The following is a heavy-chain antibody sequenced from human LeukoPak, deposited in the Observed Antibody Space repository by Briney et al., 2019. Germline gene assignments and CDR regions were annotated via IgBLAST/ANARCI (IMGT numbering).Heavy chain of an antibody. CDR2: ISGSGGVT. CDR1: GFTFSSYA. CDR3: AELGITMIGGV. Sequence: GGSLRLSCAASGFTFSSYAMSWVRQAPGKGLEWVSAISGSGGVTYYADSVKGRFTISRDNSNNTLYLQMNSLRAEDTAVYYCAELGITMIGGVWGKGTTVTISS. D-gene: IGHD3-10*02. J-gene: IGHJ6*04. V-gene: IGHV3-23*01.